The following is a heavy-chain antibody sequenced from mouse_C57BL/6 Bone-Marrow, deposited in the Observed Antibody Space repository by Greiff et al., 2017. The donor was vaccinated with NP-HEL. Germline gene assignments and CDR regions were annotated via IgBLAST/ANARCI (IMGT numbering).Heavy chain of an antibody. CDR1: GYTFTSYG. V-gene: IGHV1-81*01. CDR3: ARSLLTLYYFDY. Sequence: VKLMESGAELARPGASVKLSCKASGYTFTSYGISWVKQRTGQGLEWIGEIYPCSGNTYYNEKFKGKATLTADKSSSTAYMELRSLTSEAAAVYFCARSLLTLYYFDYWGQGTTLTVSS. J-gene: IGHJ2*01. D-gene: IGHD2-12*01. CDR2: IYPCSGNT.